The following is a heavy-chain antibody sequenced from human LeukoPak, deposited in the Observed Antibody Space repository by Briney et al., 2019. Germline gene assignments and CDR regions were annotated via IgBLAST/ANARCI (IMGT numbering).Heavy chain of an antibody. V-gene: IGHV3-74*01. J-gene: IGHJ5*02. CDR2: INTDGRTT. CDR1: GFPFNNYW. D-gene: IGHD6-19*01. Sequence: GGSLKLSCAASGFPFNNYWMHWVRQAPGKGRVWVSSINTDGRTTRYAASVQGRFTISRDNAKNTLYLQMNSLRDDDTAVYYCARAGASGWYAAGWFDPWGQGTLVTVSS. CDR3: ARAGASGWYAAGWFDP.